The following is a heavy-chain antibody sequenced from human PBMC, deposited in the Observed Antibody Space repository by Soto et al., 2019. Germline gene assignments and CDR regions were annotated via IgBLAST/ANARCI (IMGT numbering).Heavy chain of an antibody. J-gene: IGHJ4*02. CDR2: ISAYNGNT. CDR1: GYTFTSYG. Sequence: QVQLVQSGAEVKKPGASVKVSCKASGYTFTSYGISWVRQVPGQGLEWMGWISAYNGNTNDAQKLQGRVTITTDTSTSTAYMELRSLRSDDTAVYYCARDANYGVLHRPRTNDYWGQGNLVTVSS. CDR3: ARDANYGVLHRPRTNDY. D-gene: IGHD4-17*01. V-gene: IGHV1-18*01.